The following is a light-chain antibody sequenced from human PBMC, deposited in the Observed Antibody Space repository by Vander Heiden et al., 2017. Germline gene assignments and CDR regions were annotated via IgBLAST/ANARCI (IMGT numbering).Light chain of an antibody. Sequence: QSALTQPASASGSPGQSITISCTGTSSDVGSYNLVSWYQQHPGKAPKIMIYEVSKRPSGVSNRFSGSKSGNTASLTISGLQAEDEADYYCCSYAGSSTKFGGGTKLTVL. CDR1: SSDVGSYNL. J-gene: IGLJ2*01. CDR2: EVS. CDR3: CSYAGSSTK. V-gene: IGLV2-23*02.